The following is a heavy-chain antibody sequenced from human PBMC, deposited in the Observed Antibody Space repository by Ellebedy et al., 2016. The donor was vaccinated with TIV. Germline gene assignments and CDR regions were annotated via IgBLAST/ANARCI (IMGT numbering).Heavy chain of an antibody. J-gene: IGHJ3*02. Sequence: GGSLRLSCAASRFTFDEYAMHWVRQAPGKGLEWVAVISKDGSNKYYGDSVKGRFTISRDNSKNTLYLQMNSVRAEDTAVYYCARAIESYRGFDIWGQGTMVTVAS. CDR1: RFTFDEYA. V-gene: IGHV3-30*01. D-gene: IGHD1-26*01. CDR2: ISKDGSNK. CDR3: ARAIESYRGFDI.